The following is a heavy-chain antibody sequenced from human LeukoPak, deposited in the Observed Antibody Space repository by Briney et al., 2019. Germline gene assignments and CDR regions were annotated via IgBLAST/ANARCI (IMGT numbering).Heavy chain of an antibody. CDR1: GFTFSSYG. V-gene: IGHV3-23*01. CDR2: ISGSGGST. Sequence: GGSLRLSCAASGFTFSSYGMSWVRQAPGKGLEWVSAISGSGGSTYYADSVKGRFTISRDNSKNTLYLQMNSLRAEDTAVYYCAKDPNYYDSSGYYYYYYYYMDVWGKGTTVTISS. CDR3: AKDPNYYDSSGYYYYYYYYMDV. D-gene: IGHD3-22*01. J-gene: IGHJ6*03.